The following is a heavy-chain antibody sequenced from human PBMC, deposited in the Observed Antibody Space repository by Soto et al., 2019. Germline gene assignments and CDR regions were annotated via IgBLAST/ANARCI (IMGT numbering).Heavy chain of an antibody. CDR3: AKGLIAAAGTPSYFDY. J-gene: IGHJ4*02. V-gene: IGHV3-30*02. D-gene: IGHD6-13*01. Sequence: DSVKGRFTISRDNSKNTLYLQMNSLRAEDTAVYYCAKGLIAAAGTPSYFDYWGQGTRVTVSS.